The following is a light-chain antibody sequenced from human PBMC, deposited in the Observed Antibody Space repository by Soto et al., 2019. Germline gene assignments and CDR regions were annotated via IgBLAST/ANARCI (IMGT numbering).Light chain of an antibody. CDR3: CSYTSSSTPYV. J-gene: IGLJ1*01. Sequence: QSALTQPASASGSPGQSITISCTGTSSDVGGYNYVSWYQQHPGKAPKLMIYEVSNRPSGVSNRFSGSKSGNTASLTISGLQAEDEADYYYCSYTSSSTPYVFGTGTKLTVL. V-gene: IGLV2-14*01. CDR1: SSDVGGYNY. CDR2: EVS.